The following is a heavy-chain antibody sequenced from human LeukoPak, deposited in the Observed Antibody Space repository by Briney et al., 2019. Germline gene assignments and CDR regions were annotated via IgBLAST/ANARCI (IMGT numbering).Heavy chain of an antibody. D-gene: IGHD1-26*01. CDR1: GFTLSTHG. J-gene: IGHJ4*02. CDR3: ARDLSFGSLDF. Sequence: GGSLRLSCAASGFTLSTHGMNWVRQAPGKGLEWVAGMGDDVSREDYADSVKGRFTISRDMSKNTLNLQMNSLRVEDTAMFYCARDLSFGSLDFRGQGTLVTVSS. CDR2: MGDDVSRE. V-gene: IGHV3-33*01.